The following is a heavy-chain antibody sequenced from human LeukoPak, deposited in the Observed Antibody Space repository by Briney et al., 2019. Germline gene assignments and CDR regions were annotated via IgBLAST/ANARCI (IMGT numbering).Heavy chain of an antibody. J-gene: IGHJ4*02. CDR2: IYYSGST. CDR3: ARLLYSYGGYYFDY. D-gene: IGHD5-18*01. CDR1: GGSISSYY. V-gene: IGHV4-59*08. Sequence: SETLSLTCTVSGGSISSYYWSWIRQPPGKGLEWLGYIYYSGSTNYNPSLKSRVTISVDTSKNQFSLKLSSVTAADTAVYYCARLLYSYGGYYFDYWGQGTLVTVSS.